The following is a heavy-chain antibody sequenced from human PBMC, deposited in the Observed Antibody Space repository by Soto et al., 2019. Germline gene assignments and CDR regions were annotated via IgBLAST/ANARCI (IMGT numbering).Heavy chain of an antibody. CDR3: VKDTPPYYDFWSGYYMQGAFDI. D-gene: IGHD3-3*01. Sequence: GGSLRLSCSASGFTFSSYAMHWVRQAPGKGLEYVSAISSNGGSTYYADSAKGRFTISRDNSKNTLYLQMSSLRAEDTAVYYCVKDTPPYYDFWSGYYMQGAFDIWGQGTMVTVSS. V-gene: IGHV3-64D*08. CDR2: ISSNGGST. J-gene: IGHJ3*02. CDR1: GFTFSSYA.